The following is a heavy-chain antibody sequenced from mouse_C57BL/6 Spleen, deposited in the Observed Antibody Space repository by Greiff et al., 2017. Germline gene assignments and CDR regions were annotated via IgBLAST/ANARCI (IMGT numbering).Heavy chain of an antibody. V-gene: IGHV3-6*01. D-gene: IGHD2-1*01. J-gene: IGHJ4*01. Sequence: VQLKESGPGLVKPSQSLSLTCSVTGYSITSGYYWNWIRQFPGNKLEWMGYISYDGSNNYNPSLKNRISITRDTSKNQFFLKLNSVTTEDTATYYCASYGNYEGDAMDYWGQGTSVTVSS. CDR3: ASYGNYEGDAMDY. CDR2: ISYDGSN. CDR1: GYSITSGYY.